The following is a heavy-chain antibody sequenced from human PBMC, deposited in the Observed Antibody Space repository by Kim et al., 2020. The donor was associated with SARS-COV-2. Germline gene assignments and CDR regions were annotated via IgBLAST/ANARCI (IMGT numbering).Heavy chain of an antibody. CDR3: TTQGNRSVATPFDY. D-gene: IGHD6-19*01. J-gene: IGHJ4*02. Sequence: AATVKGRVTISRDESKNTLYLQMNSLKTEDTAVYYCTTQGNRSVATPFDYWGQGTLVTVSS. V-gene: IGHV3-15*01.